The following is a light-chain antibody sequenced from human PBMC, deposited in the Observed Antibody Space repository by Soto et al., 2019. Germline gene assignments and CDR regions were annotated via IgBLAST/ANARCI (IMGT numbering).Light chain of an antibody. CDR2: LGS. V-gene: IGKV2-28*01. J-gene: IGKJ4*01. Sequence: EIVMTQSPLSLSVTPGESASISCRSSQSLLHSNGYNYLDWYLQKPGQSPQLLIYLGSNRASGVPDRFSGSGSGTDFTLKISRVEAEDVGVYYCMQARQAPVTFGGGTKVDIK. CDR3: MQARQAPVT. CDR1: QSLLHSNGYNY.